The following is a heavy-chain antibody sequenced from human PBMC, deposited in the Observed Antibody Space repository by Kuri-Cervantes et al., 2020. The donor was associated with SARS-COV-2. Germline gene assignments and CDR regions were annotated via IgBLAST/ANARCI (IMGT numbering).Heavy chain of an antibody. J-gene: IGHJ6*02. V-gene: IGHV2-26*01. D-gene: IGHD3-10*01. Sequence: SGPTLVKPTQTLALTCTFSGFSLSTSGMCVSWIRQPPGKALEWLAHIFSNDEKSYSTSLKSRLTISKDTSKSQVVLTMTNMDPVDTATYYCARTPYYYGSGSYYPRYYYYGMDVWGQGTTVTVSS. CDR1: GFSLSTSGMC. CDR3: ARTPYYYGSGSYYPRYYYYGMDV. CDR2: IFSNDEK.